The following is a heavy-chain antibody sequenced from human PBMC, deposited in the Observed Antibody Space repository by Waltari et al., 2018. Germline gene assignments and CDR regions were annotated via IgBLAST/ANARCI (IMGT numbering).Heavy chain of an antibody. Sequence: QVQLQESGPGLVKPSETLSLTCAVSAYSISTSYYWGWIRQPPGKGLEWIGEINHRGSTNYNPSLKSRVTISVDTSKNQFSLKLSSVTAADTAVYYCARGLHFKREGIAAAGTGWFDPWGQGTLVTVSS. CDR3: ARGLHFKREGIAAAGTGWFDP. CDR1: AYSISTSYY. CDR2: INHRGST. J-gene: IGHJ5*02. V-gene: IGHV4-38-2*01. D-gene: IGHD6-13*01.